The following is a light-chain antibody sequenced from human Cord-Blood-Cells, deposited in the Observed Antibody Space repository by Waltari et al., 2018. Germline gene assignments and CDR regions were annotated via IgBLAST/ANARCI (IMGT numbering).Light chain of an antibody. J-gene: IGKJ5*01. CDR1: QSVSSY. CDR3: QQRSNWST. Sequence: EIVLTQSPATLSLSPGERATLSCRASQSVSSYLAWYQQKPGQAPRLLIYDASNRATGIPARFSCSGSGTDFTLTISSLEPEDFAVYYCQQRSNWSTFGQGTRLEIK. CDR2: DAS. V-gene: IGKV3-11*01.